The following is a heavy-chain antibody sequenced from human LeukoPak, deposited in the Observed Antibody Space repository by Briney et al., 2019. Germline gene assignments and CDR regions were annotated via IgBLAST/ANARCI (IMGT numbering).Heavy chain of an antibody. CDR3: AKDLKQPLVFPYFDY. Sequence: GGSLRLSCAASGFTFSSYAMSWVRQAPGKGLEWVSAISGSGGSTYYADSVKGRFTISRDNSKNTLYLQMNSPRAEDTAVYYCAKDLKQPLVFPYFDYWGQGTLVTVSS. CDR1: GFTFSSYA. D-gene: IGHD6-13*01. J-gene: IGHJ4*02. CDR2: ISGSGGST. V-gene: IGHV3-23*01.